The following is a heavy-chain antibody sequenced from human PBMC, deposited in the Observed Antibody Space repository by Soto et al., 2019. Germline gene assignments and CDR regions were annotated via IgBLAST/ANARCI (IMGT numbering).Heavy chain of an antibody. CDR2: IIPIFGTA. CDR3: ARWLCSSTSCYDYYYYYYMDV. CDR1: GGTFSSYA. J-gene: IGHJ6*03. D-gene: IGHD2-2*01. Sequence: SVKVSCKASGGTFSSYAISWVRQAPGQGLEWMGGIIPIFGTANYAQKFQGRVTITADESTSTAYMELSSLRSEDTAVYYCARWLCSSTSCYDYYYYYYMDVWGKGTTVTVSS. V-gene: IGHV1-69*13.